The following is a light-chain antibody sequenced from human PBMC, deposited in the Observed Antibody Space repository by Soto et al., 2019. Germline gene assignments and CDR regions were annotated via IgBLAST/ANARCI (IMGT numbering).Light chain of an antibody. CDR3: QVWDDNSDHHV. V-gene: IGLV3-21*02. CDR2: DDS. Sequence: SYELTQTSSVSVAPGQTARISCGGNNIGGKSVHWYQQKPGQAPVVVVYDDSDRPSGIPERFSGSNSGNTATLTISRVEAGDDADYPCQVWDDNSDHHVFGTGTKLTVL. J-gene: IGLJ1*01. CDR1: NIGGKS.